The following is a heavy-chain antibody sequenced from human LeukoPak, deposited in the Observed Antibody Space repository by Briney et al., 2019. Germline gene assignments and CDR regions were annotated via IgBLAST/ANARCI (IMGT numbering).Heavy chain of an antibody. Sequence: PGGSLRLSCAASGFTFSSYAMSWVRQAPGKGLAWVSSISGTGDNTCYADSVKGRFTISRDNSKNTLFLQMHSLRTEDTAIYYCAKTTTRSYYYDKTGSNWFDPWGQGTLVTVSS. CDR3: AKTTTRSYYYDKTGSNWFDP. CDR2: ISGTGDNT. D-gene: IGHD3-22*01. V-gene: IGHV3-23*01. J-gene: IGHJ5*02. CDR1: GFTFSSYA.